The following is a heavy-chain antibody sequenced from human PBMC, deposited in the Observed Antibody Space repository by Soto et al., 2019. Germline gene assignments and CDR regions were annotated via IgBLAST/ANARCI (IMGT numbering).Heavy chain of an antibody. J-gene: IGHJ3*02. CDR3: ARVSLGGIAAAGDAFDI. Sequence: PGGSLRLSCAASGFTFSSYDMHWVRQATGKGLEWVSAIGTAGDTYYPGSVKGRFTISRENAKNSLYLQMNSLRAGDTAVYYCARVSLGGIAAAGDAFDIWGQGTMVTVSS. V-gene: IGHV3-13*01. CDR2: IGTAGDT. CDR1: GFTFSSYD. D-gene: IGHD6-13*01.